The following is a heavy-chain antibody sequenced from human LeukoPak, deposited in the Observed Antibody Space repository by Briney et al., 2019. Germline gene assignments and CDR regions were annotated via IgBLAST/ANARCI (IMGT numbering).Heavy chain of an antibody. D-gene: IGHD5-12*01. CDR2: INHSGST. CDR1: GFTFSSSA. CDR3: ARHRRHSGYDSRDRFDY. J-gene: IGHJ4*02. V-gene: IGHV4-34*01. Sequence: GSLRLSCAASGFTFSSSAMNWVCQAPGKGLEWIGEINHSGSTNYNPSLKSRVTISVDTSKNQFSLKLSSVTAADTAVYYCARHRRHSGYDSRDRFDYWGQGTLVTVSS.